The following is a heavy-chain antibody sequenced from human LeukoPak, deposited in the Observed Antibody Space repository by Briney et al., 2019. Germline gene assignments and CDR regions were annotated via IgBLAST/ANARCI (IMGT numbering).Heavy chain of an antibody. Sequence: QTGGSLRLSCAASGFTFSSYALSWVRQAPGKGLEWVSAISGSGGGTYYADSVKGRFTISRDNAKNSLYLQMNSLRAEDTAVYYCARKPLYSSRWNGYLYDYWGQGTLVTVSS. CDR1: GFTFSSYA. CDR2: ISGSGGGT. J-gene: IGHJ4*02. CDR3: ARKPLYSSRWNGYLYDY. D-gene: IGHD6-13*01. V-gene: IGHV3-23*01.